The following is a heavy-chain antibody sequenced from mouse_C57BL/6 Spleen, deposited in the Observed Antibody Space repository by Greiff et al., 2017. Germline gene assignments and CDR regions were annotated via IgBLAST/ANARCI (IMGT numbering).Heavy chain of an antibody. D-gene: IGHD2-2*01. V-gene: IGHV1-64*01. Sequence: VQLQQPGAELVKPGASVKLSCKASGYTFTSYWMHWVKQRPGQGLEWIGMIHPNGGSTNYNEKFKSKATLTVAKSSSTAYMQLSSLTSEDSAVYYCARSGYGYPLDYWGQGTTLTVSS. CDR2: IHPNGGST. CDR3: ARSGYGYPLDY. J-gene: IGHJ2*01. CDR1: GYTFTSYW.